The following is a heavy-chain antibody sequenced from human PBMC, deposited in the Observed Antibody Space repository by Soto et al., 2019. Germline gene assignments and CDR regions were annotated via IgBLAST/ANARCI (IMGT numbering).Heavy chain of an antibody. CDR3: ARVGRLITAAGLLDA. V-gene: IGHV4-59*01. Sequence: SETLSLTCTISNGSIGSYYWTWIRQPPGKGLEWIGHIYYSGSTNYNPSLKSRLTLSLDTSKNQFSLKLTSVTATDTAVYYCARVGRLITAAGLLDAWGQGTLVTVSS. D-gene: IGHD6-13*01. CDR2: IYYSGST. CDR1: NGSIGSYY. J-gene: IGHJ5*02.